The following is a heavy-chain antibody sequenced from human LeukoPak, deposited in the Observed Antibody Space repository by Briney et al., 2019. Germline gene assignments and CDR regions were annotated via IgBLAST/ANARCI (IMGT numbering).Heavy chain of an antibody. J-gene: IGHJ3*01. CDR3: ARYCNGDTCDGALDL. Sequence: GSLRLSCAASGFAFNNYWIHWVRQVPGKDLVWVSRIDSDASRTNYADSVKGRFTISRDNVENMVYLQMSSLTVEDTAVYYCARYCNGDTCDGALDLWGQGTLVTVSS. D-gene: IGHD2-15*01. V-gene: IGHV3-74*01. CDR1: GFAFNNYW. CDR2: IDSDASRT.